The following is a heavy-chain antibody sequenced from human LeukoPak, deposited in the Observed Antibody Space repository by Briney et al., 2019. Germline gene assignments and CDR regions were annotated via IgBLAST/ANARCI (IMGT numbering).Heavy chain of an antibody. D-gene: IGHD2-21*02. CDR2: IYTSGNA. Sequence: KSSQTLSLTCTVSGGSISSGSYYWSWIRQPAGKGLEWIGRIYTSGNANYNPSLESRVTISIDTSKNQFSLKLSSVTAADTAVYYCASVVLTGKYYFDYWGQGTLVTVSS. V-gene: IGHV4-61*02. CDR1: GGSISSGSYY. J-gene: IGHJ4*02. CDR3: ASVVLTGKYYFDY.